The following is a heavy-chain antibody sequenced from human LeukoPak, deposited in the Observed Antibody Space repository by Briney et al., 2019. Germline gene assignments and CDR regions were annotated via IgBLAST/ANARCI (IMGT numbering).Heavy chain of an antibody. Sequence: SETLSLTCADYGGSFSGYYWSWIRQPPGKGLEWIGEINHSGSTNYNPSLKSRVTISVDTSKNQFSLKLSSVTAADTAVYYCARASPRGRFLEWLLNKDAFDIWGQGTMVTVSS. D-gene: IGHD3-3*01. CDR1: GGSFSGYY. J-gene: IGHJ3*02. CDR3: ARASPRGRFLEWLLNKDAFDI. CDR2: INHSGST. V-gene: IGHV4-34*01.